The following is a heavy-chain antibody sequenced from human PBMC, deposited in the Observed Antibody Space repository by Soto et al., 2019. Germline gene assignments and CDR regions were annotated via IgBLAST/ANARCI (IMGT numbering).Heavy chain of an antibody. CDR1: GFTFSSYG. J-gene: IGHJ4*02. CDR3: AKDPYCTNGVCYDY. D-gene: IGHD2-8*01. V-gene: IGHV3-30*18. Sequence: GSLRLSCAASGFTFSSYGMHWVRQAPGKGLEWVAVISYDGSNKYYADSVKGRFTISRDNSKNTLYLQMNSLRAEDTAVYYCAKDPYCTNGVCYDYWGQGTLVTVSS. CDR2: ISYDGSNK.